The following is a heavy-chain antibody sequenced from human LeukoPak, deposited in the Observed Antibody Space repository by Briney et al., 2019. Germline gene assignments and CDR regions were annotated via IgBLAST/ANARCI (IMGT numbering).Heavy chain of an antibody. Sequence: ASVKVSCKASGYTFTGYYMHWVRQAPGQGLEWMGWINPNSGGTNYAQKFQGRVTMTRATYISTDYMELRRLRSDDTAVYYCARDLKAWDYGDYPQSWFDPWGQGTLVTVSS. D-gene: IGHD4-17*01. CDR1: GYTFTGYY. J-gene: IGHJ5*02. V-gene: IGHV1-2*02. CDR2: INPNSGGT. CDR3: ARDLKAWDYGDYPQSWFDP.